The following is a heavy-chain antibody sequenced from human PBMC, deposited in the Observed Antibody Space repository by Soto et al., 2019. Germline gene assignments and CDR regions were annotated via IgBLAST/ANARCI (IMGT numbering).Heavy chain of an antibody. J-gene: IGHJ3*02. CDR1: GFSLTTVGIG. V-gene: IGHV2-5*02. CDR3: ARGRGGTYDAFDI. D-gene: IGHD1-26*01. Sequence: GSGPTLVNPTQTLTLTCTCSGFSLTTVGIGLGWIRQPPGKALDWLGIIYWDDDKRYSPSLNGRVTILLDTSKNQFSLGLNSVTAADTAIYYCARGRGGTYDAFDIWGQGTLVTVSS. CDR2: IYWDDDK.